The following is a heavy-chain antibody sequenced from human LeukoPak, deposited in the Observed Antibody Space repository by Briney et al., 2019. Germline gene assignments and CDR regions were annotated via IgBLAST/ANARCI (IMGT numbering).Heavy chain of an antibody. Sequence: PSETLSLTCTVSGGSFSSGSYYWSWIRQPPGKGLEWIGYIYYSGSTNYNPSLKSRVTISVDTSKNQFSLKLSSVTAADTAVYYCARDHDFWSGYPYYYYYGMDVWGQGTTVTVSS. CDR2: IYYSGST. CDR3: ARDHDFWSGYPYYYYYGMDV. J-gene: IGHJ6*02. CDR1: GGSFSSGSYY. V-gene: IGHV4-61*01. D-gene: IGHD3-3*01.